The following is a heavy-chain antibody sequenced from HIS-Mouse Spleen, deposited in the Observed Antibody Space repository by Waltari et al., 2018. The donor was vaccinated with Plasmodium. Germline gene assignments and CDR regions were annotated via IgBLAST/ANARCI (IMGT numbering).Heavy chain of an antibody. D-gene: IGHD3-22*01. Sequence: QVQLVESGGGVVQPGRSLRLSCAASGFTFSSYAMHGVRQAPGKGLEWVAVISYDGSNKYYADSVKGRFTISRDNSKNTLYLQMNSLRAEDTAVYYCAREGSSGYYPYYFDYWGQGTLVTVSS. CDR3: AREGSSGYYPYYFDY. CDR1: GFTFSSYA. V-gene: IGHV3-30-3*01. J-gene: IGHJ4*02. CDR2: ISYDGSNK.